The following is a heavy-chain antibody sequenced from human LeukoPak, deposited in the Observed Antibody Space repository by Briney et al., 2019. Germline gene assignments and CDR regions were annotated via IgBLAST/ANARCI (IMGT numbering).Heavy chain of an antibody. CDR1: GGSISSGSYY. D-gene: IGHD6-19*01. CDR3: AREGYSSGWYGPSGY. Sequence: SQTLSLTCTVSGGSISSGSYYWSWIRQPAGKGLEWIGRIYTSGSTNYNPSLKSRVTISVNTSNNQFSLKLSSVTAADTAVYYCAREGYSSGWYGPSGYWGQGTLVSVSS. CDR2: IYTSGST. J-gene: IGHJ4*02. V-gene: IGHV4-61*02.